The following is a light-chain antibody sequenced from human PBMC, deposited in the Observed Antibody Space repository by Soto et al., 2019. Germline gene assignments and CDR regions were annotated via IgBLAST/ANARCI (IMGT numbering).Light chain of an antibody. CDR2: AAS. CDR1: QSVYSN. CDR3: QQYSSWPLT. J-gene: IGKJ4*01. V-gene: IGKV3-15*01. Sequence: EIVVTQSPAALSVSPGERVALSCRASQSVYSNLAWYKQNPGRAPRLLMYAASTRATGIPARFSGSGSGTEFTLTISGLQSEDFAVYYCQQYSSWPLTFGGGTRVEIK.